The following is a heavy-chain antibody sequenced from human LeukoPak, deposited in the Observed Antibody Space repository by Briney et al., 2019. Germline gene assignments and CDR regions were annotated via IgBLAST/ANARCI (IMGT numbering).Heavy chain of an antibody. D-gene: IGHD2-2*01. V-gene: IGHV3-23*01. CDR3: AKDPRSSLVPAAMIGAGAFDI. CDR2: ISGSGGST. CDR1: GFTFSSYA. J-gene: IGHJ3*02. Sequence: PGGSLRLSCAASGFTFSSYAMSWVRQAPGKGLEWVSAISGSGGSTYYADSVKGRFTISRDNSKKTLYLQMNSLRAEDTAVYYCAKDPRSSLVPAAMIGAGAFDIWGQGTMVTVSS.